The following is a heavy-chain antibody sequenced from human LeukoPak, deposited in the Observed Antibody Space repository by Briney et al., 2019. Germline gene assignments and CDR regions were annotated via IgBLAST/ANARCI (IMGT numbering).Heavy chain of an antibody. J-gene: IGHJ4*02. CDR3: ARGVHVRVYDSNPHYGHY. CDR1: GYTFTSYY. V-gene: IGHV1-46*01. Sequence: ASVKVSCKASGYTFTSYYIFWVRQAPGQGLERMGIINPRTGSTSYSQKFQGRVTMTRDMSTSTVYMELSSLRSEDTALYYCARGVHVRVYDSNPHYGHYRGQGTLGTVSS. CDR2: INPRTGST. D-gene: IGHD3-22*01.